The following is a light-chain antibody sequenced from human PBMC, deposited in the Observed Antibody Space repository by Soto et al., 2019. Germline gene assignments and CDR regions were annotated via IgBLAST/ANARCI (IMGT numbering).Light chain of an antibody. CDR1: QSISTW. CDR2: DAS. Sequence: DIQMTQSPPTLSASVGDRVTITCRASQSISTWLSWYQQKPEKAPKLLIYDASSLESGVPQRFSGSGSGTEFTLTISSLQTDDFSTYYCQQYHSYWTFGQGTKVDIK. V-gene: IGKV1-5*01. CDR3: QQYHSYWT. J-gene: IGKJ1*01.